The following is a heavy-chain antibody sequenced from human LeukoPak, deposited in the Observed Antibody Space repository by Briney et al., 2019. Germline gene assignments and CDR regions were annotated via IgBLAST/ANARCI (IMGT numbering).Heavy chain of an antibody. V-gene: IGHV4-59*08. CDR2: ISYSGST. CDR1: GGSISSYY. CDR3: ASGPLLGATGPGKDY. Sequence: SETLSLTCTVSGGSISSYYWSWIRQPPGKGLEWIGYISYSGSTNYNPSLKSRVTISVDTSKNQFSLKLSSVTAADTAVYYCASGPLLGATGPGKDYWGQGTLVAVSS. D-gene: IGHD1-26*01. J-gene: IGHJ4*02.